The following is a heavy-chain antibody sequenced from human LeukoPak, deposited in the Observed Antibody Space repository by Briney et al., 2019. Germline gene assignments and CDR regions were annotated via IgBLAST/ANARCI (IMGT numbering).Heavy chain of an antibody. CDR2: IYYSGST. CDR3: ARATSGYSYGYWFDP. CDR1: GGSISSYY. D-gene: IGHD5-18*01. J-gene: IGHJ5*02. Sequence: PSETLSLTCTVSGGSISSYYWSWIRQPPGKGLEGIGYIYYSGSTNYNPSLKSRVTISVDTSKNQFSLKLSSVTAADTAVYYCARATSGYSYGYWFDPWGQGTLVTVSS. V-gene: IGHV4-59*01.